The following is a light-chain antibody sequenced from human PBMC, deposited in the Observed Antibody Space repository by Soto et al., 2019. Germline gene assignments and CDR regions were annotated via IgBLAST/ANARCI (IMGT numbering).Light chain of an antibody. Sequence: DIQMTQSPSSLSASVGDRVTITCRAGQSISNQLNWYQQKQGKAHKXLIYAASSLQSGVPSRFSGSGSGTDLTINISSLQPEDFETDDGQQSYSATFTFGPGTKVEIK. CDR3: QQSYSATFT. V-gene: IGKV1-39*01. J-gene: IGKJ3*01. CDR1: QSISNQ. CDR2: AAS.